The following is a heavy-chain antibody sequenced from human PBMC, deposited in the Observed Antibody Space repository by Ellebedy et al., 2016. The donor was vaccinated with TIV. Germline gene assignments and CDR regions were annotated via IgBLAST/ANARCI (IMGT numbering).Heavy chain of an antibody. Sequence: GGSLRLSCGASGFSFSSYWMSWVRQAPGKGLEWVANIRQDGSEKYYVYSVKGRFTISRDNAKNSLYLHLNSLRAEDTAMYYCATDGNYGDYLSPTHAFVIWGQGTMVTVSS. J-gene: IGHJ3*02. CDR1: GFSFSSYW. D-gene: IGHD4-17*01. CDR2: IRQDGSEK. CDR3: ATDGNYGDYLSPTHAFVI. V-gene: IGHV3-7*01.